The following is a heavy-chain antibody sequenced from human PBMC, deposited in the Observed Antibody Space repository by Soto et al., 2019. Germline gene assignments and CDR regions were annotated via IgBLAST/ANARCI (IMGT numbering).Heavy chain of an antibody. D-gene: IGHD6-6*01. J-gene: IGHJ5*02. V-gene: IGHV3-30*18. CDR3: AKGGSSSARYFDR. CDR2: ISWDGNNK. Sequence: QVQVVESGGGVVQPGRSLRLSCAASGFTFSSYGMHWVRQAPGKGLEWVAIISWDGNNKYYADSVKGRFTISRDSSKNTLFLQMISLRAEDTAVYYCAKGGSSSARYFDRWGQGTLVTVSS. CDR1: GFTFSSYG.